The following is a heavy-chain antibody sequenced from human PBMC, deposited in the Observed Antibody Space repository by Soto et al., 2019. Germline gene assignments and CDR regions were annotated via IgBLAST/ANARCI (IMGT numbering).Heavy chain of an antibody. CDR1: GFTVSSNY. Sequence: GGSLRLSCAASGFTVSSNYMSWVRQAPGKGLEWVSVIYSGGSTYYADSVKGRFTISRDNSKNTLYLQMNSLRAEDTAVYYCARVSAAGFSLYYYYGMDVRGQGTTVTVSS. J-gene: IGHJ6*02. CDR2: IYSGGST. CDR3: ARVSAAGFSLYYYYGMDV. V-gene: IGHV3-53*01. D-gene: IGHD6-13*01.